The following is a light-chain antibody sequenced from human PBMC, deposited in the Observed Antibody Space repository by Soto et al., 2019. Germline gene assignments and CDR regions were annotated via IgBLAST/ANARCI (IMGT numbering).Light chain of an antibody. Sequence: IQMTQSPSSLSASVGDRVTITCRASQSISSYLSWYQQKPGKAPKLLINVASTLQSGVPSRFSGGGSGTDFTLAISSLQPEDFATYYCQQSSSTPQTFGGGTRVEIK. V-gene: IGKV1-39*01. J-gene: IGKJ4*01. CDR1: QSISSY. CDR3: QQSSSTPQT. CDR2: VAS.